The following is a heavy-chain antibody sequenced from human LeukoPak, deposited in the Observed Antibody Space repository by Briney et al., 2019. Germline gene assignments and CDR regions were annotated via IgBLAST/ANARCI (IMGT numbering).Heavy chain of an antibody. D-gene: IGHD3-22*01. CDR3: ARDGYYYDSSGYVDY. CDR2: ISSSSSYI. J-gene: IGHJ4*02. Sequence: PGGSLRLSCAASGFTFSSYSMNWVRQAPGKGLEWVSSISSSSSYIYYADSVKGRFTSSRDNAKNSLYLQMNSLRAEDTAVYYCARDGYYYDSSGYVDYWGQGTLVTVSS. V-gene: IGHV3-21*01. CDR1: GFTFSSYS.